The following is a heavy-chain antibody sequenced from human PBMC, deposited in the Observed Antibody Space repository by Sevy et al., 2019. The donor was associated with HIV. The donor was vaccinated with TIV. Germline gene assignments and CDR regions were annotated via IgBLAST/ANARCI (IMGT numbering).Heavy chain of an antibody. CDR1: GYTLSQLS. CDR2: FDPEDGET. V-gene: IGHV1-24*01. CDR3: AITKDYYDNSGYPFDY. D-gene: IGHD3-22*01. Sequence: ASVKVSCKVSGYTLSQLSMHWVRQAPGKGLEWMGTFDPEDGETIYAQKFQGRVTMTEDKSTDTAYMQLTILRSEDTAVFYCAITKDYYDNSGYPFDYWGLGTLVTVSS. J-gene: IGHJ4*02.